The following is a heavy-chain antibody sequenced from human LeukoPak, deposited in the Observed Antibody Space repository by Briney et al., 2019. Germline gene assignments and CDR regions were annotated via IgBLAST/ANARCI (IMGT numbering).Heavy chain of an antibody. Sequence: GGSLRLSCAASGFTFSSYGMSWVRQAPGKGLEWVSAISGSGGSTYYADSVKGRSIISRDNSKNTLYLEMDSLRDEDTAVYYCTKRGRDWGPFDYWGQGTLVTVSS. CDR2: ISGSGGST. CDR3: TKRGRDWGPFDY. D-gene: IGHD7-27*01. J-gene: IGHJ4*02. CDR1: GFTFSSYG. V-gene: IGHV3-23*01.